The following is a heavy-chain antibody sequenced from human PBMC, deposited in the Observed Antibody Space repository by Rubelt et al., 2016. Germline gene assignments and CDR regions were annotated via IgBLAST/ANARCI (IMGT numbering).Heavy chain of an antibody. CDR3: AKEGSSGYFAFAY. CDR1: GFSFSSYG. V-gene: IGHV3-30*02. J-gene: IGHJ4*02. D-gene: IGHD3-22*01. Sequence: GFSFSSYGMHWVRQAPGKGLEGVAFMRYNGNNKYYVDSVKGRFTISRDNSKNTLYLQMNSLRAEDTAVYYCAKEGSSGYFAFAYWGQGTLVTVSS. CDR2: MRYNGNNK.